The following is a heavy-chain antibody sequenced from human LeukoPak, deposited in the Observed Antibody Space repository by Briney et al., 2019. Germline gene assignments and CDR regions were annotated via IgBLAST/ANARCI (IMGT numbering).Heavy chain of an antibody. Sequence: SETLSLTCTVSGGSISSYYWSWIRQPPGKGLEWIGEINHSGSTNYNPSLKSRVTISVDTSKNQFSLKLSSVTAADTAVYYCARVGLGRWFDPWGQGTLVTVSS. CDR1: GGSISSYY. J-gene: IGHJ5*02. CDR3: ARVGLGRWFDP. CDR2: INHSGST. V-gene: IGHV4-34*01.